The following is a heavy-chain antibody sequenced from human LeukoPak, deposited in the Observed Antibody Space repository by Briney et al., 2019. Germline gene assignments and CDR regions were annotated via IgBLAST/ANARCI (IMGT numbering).Heavy chain of an antibody. D-gene: IGHD7-27*01. CDR1: GYIFTSVW. J-gene: IGHJ4*02. CDR3: ARLKTGEFWSFDY. V-gene: IGHV5-51*01. Sequence: GESLKISCKTSGYIFTSVWIGWVRQKPGKGLEWVALIYPHNSQTIYSPSSEGQVTISADKSISTACLQWSSLKASGTAMYYCARLKTGEFWSFDYWGQGTLVTVSS. CDR2: IYPHNSQT.